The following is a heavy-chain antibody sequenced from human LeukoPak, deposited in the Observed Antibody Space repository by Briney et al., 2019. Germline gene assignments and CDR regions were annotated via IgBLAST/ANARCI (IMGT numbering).Heavy chain of an antibody. CDR3: AKDTPGWYDILTGYANHFDY. J-gene: IGHJ4*02. Sequence: GGSLRLSCAASGFIFSSYEMNWVRQTPGKGLEWVSYISSSGTTIYYADSVKGRFTISRDNAKNSLYLQMNSLRAEDTAVYYCAKDTPGWYDILTGYANHFDYWGQGTLVTVSS. CDR2: ISSSGTTI. D-gene: IGHD3-9*01. CDR1: GFIFSSYE. V-gene: IGHV3-48*03.